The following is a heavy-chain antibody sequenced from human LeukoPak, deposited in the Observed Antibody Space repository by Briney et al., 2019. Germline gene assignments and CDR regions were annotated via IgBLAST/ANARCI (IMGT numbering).Heavy chain of an antibody. J-gene: IGHJ4*02. D-gene: IGHD3-10*01. Sequence: SETLSLTRTVSGGSISSYFWSWIRQPAGKGLEWIGRYYNSGSTNYNPSLKSRVTMSVDTSKNQFYLKLSSMTAADTAVYYCATVRGAVSYWGQGTLVTVSS. V-gene: IGHV4-4*07. CDR2: YYNSGST. CDR3: ATVRGAVSY. CDR1: GGSISSYF.